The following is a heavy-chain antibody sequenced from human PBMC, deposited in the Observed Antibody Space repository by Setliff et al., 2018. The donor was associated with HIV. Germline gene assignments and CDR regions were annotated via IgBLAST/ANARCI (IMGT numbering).Heavy chain of an antibody. Sequence: GESLKISCKASGFSFRNFGMHWVRQAPGKGLEWVALVWYDGTNPNYADSVKGRFTISRDNFKNTVHLEMSSLSVEDTAVYYCAKADDGAAAGPDAWGQGTLVTVSS. CDR2: VWYDGTNP. CDR1: GFSFRNFG. V-gene: IGHV3-30*02. J-gene: IGHJ5*02. D-gene: IGHD6-13*01. CDR3: AKADDGAAAGPDA.